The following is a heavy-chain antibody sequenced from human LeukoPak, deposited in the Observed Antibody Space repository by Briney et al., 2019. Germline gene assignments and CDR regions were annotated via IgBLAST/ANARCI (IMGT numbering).Heavy chain of an antibody. CDR1: GVTLSSYA. V-gene: IGHV3-23*01. Sequence: GGALRLSCAPSGVTLSSYAMCWVCPAPGTSREWLSVISGGSSGSSYYADSVTGLFTVSRDNSKNTVDLQMNHLRVDDTAIYYCAKDHANTPVVTNWGQGILVSVSS. CDR3: AKDHANTPVVTN. J-gene: IGHJ4*02. D-gene: IGHD2-21*02. CDR2: ISGGSSGSS.